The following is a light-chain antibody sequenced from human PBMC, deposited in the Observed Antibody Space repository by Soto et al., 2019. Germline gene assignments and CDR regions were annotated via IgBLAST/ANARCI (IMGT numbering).Light chain of an antibody. CDR3: QKYSSAPPT. J-gene: IGKJ1*01. CDR1: QGISHY. V-gene: IGKV1-27*01. Sequence: DIQMTQSPSSLSASVGDRVTITCRASQGISHYLAWYQQKQGKVPKLLIYAASTLQSGVPSRFSGSGSGTDFTLTISNLQPEDFATYYCQKYSSAPPTFXQGTKVDIK. CDR2: AAS.